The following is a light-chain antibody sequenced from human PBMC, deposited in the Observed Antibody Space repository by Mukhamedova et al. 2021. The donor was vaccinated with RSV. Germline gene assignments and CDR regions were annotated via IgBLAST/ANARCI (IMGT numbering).Light chain of an antibody. Sequence: WYQRRVHGKAPKLLIYGSSGLVSGVPSRFIGSGSETDFTLTISSLQLEDFATYYCQQSYNALRWTFGQGTKV. CDR2: GSS. CDR3: QQSYNALRWT. V-gene: IGKV1-39*01. J-gene: IGKJ1*01.